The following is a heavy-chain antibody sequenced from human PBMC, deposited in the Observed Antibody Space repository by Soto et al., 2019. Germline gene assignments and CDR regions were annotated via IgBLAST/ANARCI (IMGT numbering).Heavy chain of an antibody. D-gene: IGHD1-26*01. Sequence: PGGSLRLSCVASGFTFSSYWMHWVRQAPGKGLEWVAAISHDGTNKNYGDSVKGRITISRDDSKNSLSLQINSLKTEDTAVYYCARVRLGAPTRYFDYWGQGALVTVSS. CDR3: ARVRLGAPTRYFDY. CDR2: ISHDGTNK. V-gene: IGHV3-30*03. J-gene: IGHJ4*02. CDR1: GFTFSSYW.